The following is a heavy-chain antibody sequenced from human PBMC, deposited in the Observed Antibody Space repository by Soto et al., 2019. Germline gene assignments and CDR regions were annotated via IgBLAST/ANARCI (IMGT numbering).Heavy chain of an antibody. D-gene: IGHD3-22*01. CDR1: GFTFSSYA. J-gene: IGHJ1*01. Sequence: HPGGSLRLSCAASGFTFSSYAMSWVRQAPGKGLEWVSAISGSGGSTYYADSVKGRFTISRDNSKNTLYLQMNSLRAEDTAVYYCASRYYDSSGYKFEYFQHWGQGTLVTVSS. CDR3: ASRYYDSSGYKFEYFQH. CDR2: ISGSGGST. V-gene: IGHV3-23*01.